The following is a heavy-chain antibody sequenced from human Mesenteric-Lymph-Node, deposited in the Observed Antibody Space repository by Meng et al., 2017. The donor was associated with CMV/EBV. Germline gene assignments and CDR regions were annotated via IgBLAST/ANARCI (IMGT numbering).Heavy chain of an antibody. CDR1: GGSFSGYY. J-gene: IGHJ6*02. Sequence: GSLRLSCAVYGGSFSGYYWSWIRQPPGKGLEWIGEINHSGSTNYNPSLKSRVTISVDTSKNQFSLKLSSVTAADTAVYYCHRNHYGMDVWGQGTTVTVSS. CDR3: HRNHYGMDV. CDR2: INHSGST. V-gene: IGHV4-34*01.